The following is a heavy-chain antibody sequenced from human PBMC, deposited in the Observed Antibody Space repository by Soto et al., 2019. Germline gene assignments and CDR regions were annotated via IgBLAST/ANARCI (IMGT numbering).Heavy chain of an antibody. CDR2: ISGSGDKT. CDR3: AKSGQSSWANMDV. D-gene: IGHD2-2*01. CDR1: GFTFSSYA. Sequence: EVQLLESGGGLVQPGGSLRLSCAASGFTFSSYAINWVRQAPGKGLEWVSTISGSGDKTYYADSMKGRFTISRDNSKNTLSLQMNSLRAEDTAVYYCAKSGQSSWANMDVWGQGTTVTVSS. J-gene: IGHJ6*02. V-gene: IGHV3-23*01.